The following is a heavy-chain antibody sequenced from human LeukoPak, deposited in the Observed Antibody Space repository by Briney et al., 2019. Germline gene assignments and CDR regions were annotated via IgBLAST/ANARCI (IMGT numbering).Heavy chain of an antibody. Sequence: ASVKVSCKASGYTFTSYGISWVRQAPGQGLEWMGWIIAYNGNTNYAQKLQGRVTMTTDTSTSTAYMELRSLRSDDTAVYYCARARVIMITFGGVIVNWFDPWGQGTLVTVSS. CDR2: IIAYNGNT. CDR1: GYTFTSYG. J-gene: IGHJ5*02. V-gene: IGHV1-18*01. CDR3: ARARVIMITFGGVIVNWFDP. D-gene: IGHD3-16*02.